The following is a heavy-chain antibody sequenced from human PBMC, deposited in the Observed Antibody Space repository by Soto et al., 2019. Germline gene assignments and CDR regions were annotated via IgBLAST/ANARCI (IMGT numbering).Heavy chain of an antibody. V-gene: IGHV4-59*08. Sequence: SETLSLTCTVSGDSISSYYWSWIRQPPGKGLEWIGYIHYSGSTNYNPSLKSRVTISVDTSKNQFSLKLSSVTAADTAVYYCARRYSSSFDYWGQGTLVTVSS. J-gene: IGHJ4*02. D-gene: IGHD6-13*01. CDR3: ARRYSSSFDY. CDR2: IHYSGST. CDR1: GDSISSYY.